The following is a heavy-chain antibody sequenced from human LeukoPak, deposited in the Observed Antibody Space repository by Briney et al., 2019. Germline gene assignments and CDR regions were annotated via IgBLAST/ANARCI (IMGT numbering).Heavy chain of an antibody. J-gene: IGHJ5*02. V-gene: IGHV4-59*08. CDR2: IYYGGSS. CDR3: ARHRPGERRFDP. CDR1: GGSISSYY. Sequence: SETLSLTCTVSGGSISSYYWSWIRQPPGKGLEWIGYIYYGGSSNYNPSLKSRVTISVDTSKNQFSLKLSSVTAADTAVYYCARHRPGERRFDPWGQGTLVTVSS. D-gene: IGHD3-16*01.